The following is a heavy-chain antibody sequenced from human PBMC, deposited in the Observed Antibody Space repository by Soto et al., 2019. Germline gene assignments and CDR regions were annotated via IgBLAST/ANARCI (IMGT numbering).Heavy chain of an antibody. CDR1: GGSISSTTFY. CDR3: ARPFSDVDC. J-gene: IGHJ4*02. CDR2: IYYSGTA. V-gene: IGHV4-39*01. Sequence: QLQLQESGPGLVKPSETLSLTCTVSGGSISSTTFYWGWIRQPPGKGLEWIGRIYYSGTAFYNPSLKSRVPMSVDTSKNQYSLKLSSVTAADTAIYYCARPFSDVDCWGQGTLVTVSS.